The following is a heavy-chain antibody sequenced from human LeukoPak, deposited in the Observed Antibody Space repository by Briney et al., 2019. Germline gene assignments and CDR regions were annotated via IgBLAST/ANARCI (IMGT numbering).Heavy chain of an antibody. CDR2: IYENGGTT. V-gene: IGHV3-23*01. Sequence: GGSLRLSCVGSGFTFRSHAMSWVRQAPEKGLEFVSGIYENGGTTYYADSVKGRFSISRDNSKNTLYLQMDSLRGEDTAVYYCAKDLGYGWGYYYYGMDVWGQGTTVTVSS. CDR1: GFTFRSHA. CDR3: AKDLGYGWGYYYYGMDV. D-gene: IGHD3-10*01. J-gene: IGHJ6*02.